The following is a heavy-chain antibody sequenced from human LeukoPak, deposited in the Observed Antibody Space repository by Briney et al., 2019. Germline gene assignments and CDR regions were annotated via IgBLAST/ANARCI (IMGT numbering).Heavy chain of an antibody. J-gene: IGHJ5*02. CDR1: GGSISSSSYY. CDR2: IYYSGST. D-gene: IGHD6-13*01. Sequence: PSETLSLTCTVSGGSISSSSYYWGWIRQPPGKGLEWIGSIYYSGSTYYNPSLKSRVTISVDTSKNQFSLKLSSVTAADTAVYYCARGGHSSIQRWFDPWGQGTLVTVSS. CDR3: ARGGHSSIQRWFDP. V-gene: IGHV4-39*07.